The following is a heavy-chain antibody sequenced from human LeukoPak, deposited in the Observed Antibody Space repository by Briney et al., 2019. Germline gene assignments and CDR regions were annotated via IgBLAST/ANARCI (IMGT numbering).Heavy chain of an antibody. D-gene: IGHD3-16*01. CDR3: ARGGGNFDY. CDR1: GFIFSEYW. Sequence: GSLRLSCAASGFIFSEYWMNWVRQAPGKGLEWVTNIKQDGSEKYYVDSVKGRFTISRDNAKNSLYLQMNSLRAEDTAVYYCARGGGNFDYWGQGTLVTVSS. CDR2: IKQDGSEK. V-gene: IGHV3-7*04. J-gene: IGHJ4*02.